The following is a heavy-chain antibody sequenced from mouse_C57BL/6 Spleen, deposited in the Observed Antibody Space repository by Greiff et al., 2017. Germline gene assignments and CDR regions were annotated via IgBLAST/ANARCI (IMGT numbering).Heavy chain of an antibody. J-gene: IGHJ3*01. CDR3: ARHETPYYGSSPAWFAY. D-gene: IGHD1-1*01. CDR2: FYPGSGSI. CDR1: GYTFPEYT. Sequence: QVQLQQSGAELVKPGASVKLSCKASGYTFPEYTIHWVKQRSGQGLEWIGWFYPGSGSIKYNEKFKDKATLTADKSSSTVYMELSRLTSEDSAVYFCARHETPYYGSSPAWFAYWGQGTLVTVSA. V-gene: IGHV1-62-2*01.